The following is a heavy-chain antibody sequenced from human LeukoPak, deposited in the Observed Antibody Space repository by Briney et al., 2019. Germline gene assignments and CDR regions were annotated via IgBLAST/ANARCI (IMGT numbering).Heavy chain of an antibody. CDR1: GYTFTTYS. CDR2: ISTYNGNT. CDR3: ARDPELRLFDY. D-gene: IGHD1-26*01. J-gene: IGHJ4*02. V-gene: IGHV1-18*01. Sequence: ASEKVSCKASGYTFTTYSISWVRQAPGQGLEWMGWISTYNGNTKYPQKLQDRVIMTTDTSTSTAYMELRSLTSDDTAVYYCARDPELRLFDYWGQGTLVTVSS.